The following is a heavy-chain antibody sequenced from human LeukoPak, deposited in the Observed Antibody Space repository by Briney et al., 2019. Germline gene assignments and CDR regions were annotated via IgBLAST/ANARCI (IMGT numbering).Heavy chain of an antibody. CDR2: VYYSGSP. CDR1: RGSISSSSYY. V-gene: IGHV4-39*01. CDR3: ARHVPATIFFNWFDP. J-gene: IGHJ5*02. D-gene: IGHD3-3*01. Sequence: KTSETLSLTCTVSRGSISSSSYYWGWIRQPPGRGLEWIGSVYYSGSPYYSPSLKSRVTLSVDTSKNQFSLKLNSVTAADTAVYYCARHVPATIFFNWFDPWGQGTLVTVSS.